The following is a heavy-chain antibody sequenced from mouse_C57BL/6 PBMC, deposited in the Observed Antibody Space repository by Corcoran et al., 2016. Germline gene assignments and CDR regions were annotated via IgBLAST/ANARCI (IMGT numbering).Heavy chain of an antibody. CDR2: INPYNGGT. CDR3: ARGGSYDYGSSYGY. D-gene: IGHD1-1*01. CDR1: GYTFTDYY. J-gene: IGHJ2*01. V-gene: IGHV1-19*01. Sequence: EVQLQQSGPVLVKPGASVKMSCKASGYTFTDYYMNWVKQSHGKSLEWIGVINPYNGGTSYNQKFKGKATLTVDKSSSTAYMELNSLTSEDSAVYYCARGGSYDYGSSYGYWGQGTTLTVSS.